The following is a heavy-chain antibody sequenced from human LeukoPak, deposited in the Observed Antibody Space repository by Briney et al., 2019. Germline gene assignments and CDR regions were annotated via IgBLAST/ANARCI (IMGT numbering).Heavy chain of an antibody. CDR2: IKEDGSEK. Sequence: GGSLRLSCAASGLTFSNYWMSWVRQAPGKGLEWAANIKEDGSEKYYVDSVKGRFTISRDNAKNSLYLQMNSLRAEDTAVYYCALGGHFDYWGQGTLVTVSS. CDR3: ALGGHFDY. D-gene: IGHD4-23*01. J-gene: IGHJ4*02. CDR1: GLTFSNYW. V-gene: IGHV3-7*05.